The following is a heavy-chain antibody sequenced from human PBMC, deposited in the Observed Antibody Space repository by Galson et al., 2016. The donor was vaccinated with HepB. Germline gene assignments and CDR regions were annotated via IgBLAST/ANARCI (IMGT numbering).Heavy chain of an antibody. CDR1: GYSFTNYW. J-gene: IGHJ4*02. V-gene: IGHV3-7*01. D-gene: IGHD3-3*02. CDR3: ATSILSRALGFEF. CDR2: INQDGDIK. Sequence: SGAEVKKPGESLKISCQAFGYSFTNYWIGWVRQTPGNGLEWVASINQDGDIKYYEDSVRGRFTVSRDNSKSSVYLQMDSLRAGDTAIYYCATSILSRALGFEFGGQGTLVTVSS.